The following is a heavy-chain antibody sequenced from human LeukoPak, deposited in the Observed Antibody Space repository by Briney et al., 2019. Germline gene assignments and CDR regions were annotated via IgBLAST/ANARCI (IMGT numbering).Heavy chain of an antibody. CDR3: ATDQSSGWKSYWYFDL. D-gene: IGHD6-19*01. CDR1: GFTFSSYA. J-gene: IGHJ2*01. CDR2: ISYDGSNK. Sequence: GGSLRLSCAASGFTFSSYAMHWVRQAPGKGLEWVAVISYDGSNKYYADSVKGRFTISRDNSKNTLYLQMNSLRAEDTAVYYCATDQSSGWKSYWYFDLWGRGTLVTVSS. V-gene: IGHV3-30*04.